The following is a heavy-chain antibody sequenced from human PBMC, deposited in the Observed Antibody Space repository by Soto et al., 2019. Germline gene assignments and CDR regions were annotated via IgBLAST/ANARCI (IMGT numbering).Heavy chain of an antibody. CDR1: GFSLSTSGVG. CDR2: IYWDDDK. Sequence: SGPTLVNPTQTLTLTCTFSGFSLSTSGVGVAWIRQPPGKALEWLALIYWDDDKRYSPSLKSRLTITKDTSKNQVVLTMTNMDPGDTATYYCAHSRKSYYDILTGYNYWGQGTLVTVSS. J-gene: IGHJ4*02. CDR3: AHSRKSYYDILTGYNY. D-gene: IGHD3-9*01. V-gene: IGHV2-5*02.